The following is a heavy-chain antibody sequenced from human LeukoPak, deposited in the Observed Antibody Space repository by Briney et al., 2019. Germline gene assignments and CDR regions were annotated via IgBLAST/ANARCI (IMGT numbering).Heavy chain of an antibody. D-gene: IGHD2-15*01. V-gene: IGHV1-18*01. CDR2: ISTYNGNT. Sequence: ASVKVSCKSSGYMFTRHGIHWLRQAPGQGLEGMGWISTYNGNTNYAQKLQGRVTMTTDRSTSAAYMEPRELRSDDTAVYYCARDLGRYCSGGRCHSYSYYMDVWGKGTTVTVSS. CDR1: GYMFTRHG. CDR3: ARDLGRYCSGGRCHSYSYYMDV. J-gene: IGHJ6*03.